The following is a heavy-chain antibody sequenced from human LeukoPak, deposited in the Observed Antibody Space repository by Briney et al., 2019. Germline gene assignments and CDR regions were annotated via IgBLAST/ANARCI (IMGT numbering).Heavy chain of an antibody. CDR3: ARGTGEVTAGYY. J-gene: IGHJ4*02. D-gene: IGHD2-21*02. Sequence: GGSLRLSCAASGFTVRSFYMSWVRQAPGKGLEWVSVIYNDGRTFYADSVKGRFTISRDDSRNTLSLQMNSLRADDTAVYYCARGTGEVTAGYYWGQGTLVTVSS. CDR2: IYNDGRT. V-gene: IGHV3-53*01. CDR1: GFTVRSFY.